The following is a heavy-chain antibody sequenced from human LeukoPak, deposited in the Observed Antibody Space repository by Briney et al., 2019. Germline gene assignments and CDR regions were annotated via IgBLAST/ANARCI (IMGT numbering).Heavy chain of an antibody. CDR2: IYYSGST. CDR3: ARGIDYMDV. CDR1: GGSISSYY. Sequence: SETLSLTCTVSGGSISSYYWSWIRQPPGKGLEWIGNIYYSGSTNYNPSLTSRLSMSVDLSKNQFSLKLNSVTAADTAVYYCARGIDYMDVWGKGTTVTVSS. V-gene: IGHV4-59*01. J-gene: IGHJ6*03.